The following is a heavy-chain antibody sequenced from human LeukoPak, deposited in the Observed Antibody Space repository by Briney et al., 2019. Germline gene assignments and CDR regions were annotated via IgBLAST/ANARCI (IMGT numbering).Heavy chain of an antibody. D-gene: IGHD5-24*01. Sequence: PGGSLRLSCAASGFTFSDYWMHWVRQAPGKGLVWASRINGDGSSTSYADSVKGRFTISRDNSKNTLYLQMNSQRAEDTAVYYCAKDLEGFDPWGQGTLVTVSS. CDR2: INGDGSST. CDR1: GFTFSDYW. V-gene: IGHV3-74*01. CDR3: AKDLEGFDP. J-gene: IGHJ5*02.